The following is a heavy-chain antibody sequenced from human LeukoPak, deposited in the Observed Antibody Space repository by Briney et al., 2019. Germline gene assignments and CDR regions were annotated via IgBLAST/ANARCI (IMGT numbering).Heavy chain of an antibody. V-gene: IGHV3-23*01. CDR2: ISGSGGST. Sequence: PPGGSLRLSCAASGFTFSSYAMSWVRQAPGKGLEWVSGISGSGGSTYYADSVKGRFTISRDSSENTVFLQMNSLRGEDTAVYYCAKDRARTTVTGKEDYWGQGTLVTVSS. CDR3: AKDRARTTVTGKEDY. D-gene: IGHD4-17*01. J-gene: IGHJ4*02. CDR1: GFTFSSYA.